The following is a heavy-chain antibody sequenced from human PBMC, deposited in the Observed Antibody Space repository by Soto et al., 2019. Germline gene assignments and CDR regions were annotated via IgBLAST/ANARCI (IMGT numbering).Heavy chain of an antibody. D-gene: IGHD4-17*01. CDR2: ISSGSSTI. V-gene: IGHV3-48*01. Sequence: GGSLRLSCAASGFTFSSYSMNWVRQAPGKGLEWVSYISSGSSTIYYADSVKGRFTISRDNAKNSLYLQMNSLRAEDTAVYYCASTTVTTGRYFDLWGRGTLVTVSS. J-gene: IGHJ2*01. CDR1: GFTFSSYS. CDR3: ASTTVTTGRYFDL.